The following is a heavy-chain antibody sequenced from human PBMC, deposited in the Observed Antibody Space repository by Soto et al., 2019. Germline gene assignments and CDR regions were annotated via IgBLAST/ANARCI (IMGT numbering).Heavy chain of an antibody. V-gene: IGHV3-33*01. Sequence: QVQLVDSGGGVVQPGRSLRLSCAASGFIFRDYGMHWVRQPPGKGLEWVATIKYDGSQQYYADSVKGRFTISRDNSKNTLFLQMNSLTTDYTAVYYCARDASWQLLRSYFDSWGQGTLVTVSS. CDR1: GFIFRDYG. D-gene: IGHD1-26*01. J-gene: IGHJ4*02. CDR3: ARDASWQLLRSYFDS. CDR2: IKYDGSQQ.